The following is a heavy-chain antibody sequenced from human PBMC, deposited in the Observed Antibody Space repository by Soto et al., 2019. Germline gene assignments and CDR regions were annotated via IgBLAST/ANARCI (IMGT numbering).Heavy chain of an antibody. Sequence: ASVKVSCKASGYTFTSYGISWVRQAPGQGLEWMGWISAYNGNTNYAQKLQGRATVTTDTSTSAAYMELRSLRSDDTAVDYCASDERAGDYRENCYYGWDGWGQGTTVAVSS. J-gene: IGHJ6*02. D-gene: IGHD4-4*01. CDR1: GYTFTSYG. V-gene: IGHV1-18*04. CDR3: ASDERAGDYRENCYYGWDG. CDR2: ISAYNGNT.